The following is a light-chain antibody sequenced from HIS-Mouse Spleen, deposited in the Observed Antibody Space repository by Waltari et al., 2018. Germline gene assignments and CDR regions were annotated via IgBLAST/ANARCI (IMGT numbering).Light chain of an antibody. Sequence: NFMLTQPHSVSESPGKTVTISCTRSSGSIDSNYVQWYQQRPGSAPTTVVYEDNQRHSGVPDRFSGSSDSSSNSASLTIAGLKTEDEAGYYCQSYDSSNQVFGGGTKLTVL. CDR1: SGSIDSNY. J-gene: IGLJ3*02. CDR3: QSYDSSNQV. V-gene: IGLV6-57*04. CDR2: EDN.